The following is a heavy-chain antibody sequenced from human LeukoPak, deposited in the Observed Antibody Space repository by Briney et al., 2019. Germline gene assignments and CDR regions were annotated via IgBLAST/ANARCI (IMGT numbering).Heavy chain of an antibody. CDR2: ITSDGSTI. Sequence: PGGSLRLSCAASGFTFSSYEMNWVRQAAGKGLEWVSCITSDGSTIFYADSVKGRFTISRYNAKNSLYLQMNSLRAEDTAVYYCARSTTTSLFDYWGQGTLVAVSS. CDR3: ARSTTTSLFDY. V-gene: IGHV3-48*03. J-gene: IGHJ4*02. D-gene: IGHD1-1*01. CDR1: GFTFSSYE.